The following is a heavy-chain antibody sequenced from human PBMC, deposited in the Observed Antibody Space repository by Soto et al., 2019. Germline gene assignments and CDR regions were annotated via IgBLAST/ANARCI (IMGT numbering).Heavy chain of an antibody. D-gene: IGHD6-13*01. V-gene: IGHV3-74*03. J-gene: IGHJ4*01. CDR1: GFTFSSYS. CDR3: AKWSSTWDLGIDY. CDR2: INNDGSAT. Sequence: HPGGSLRLSCAGSGFTFSSYSMHWIRQAPGKGLVWVSRINNDGSATEYADSVKGRFTMSRDNAKNTLYLQMNSLRAEDTALYYRAKWSSTWDLGIDYWGRGTLVNVS.